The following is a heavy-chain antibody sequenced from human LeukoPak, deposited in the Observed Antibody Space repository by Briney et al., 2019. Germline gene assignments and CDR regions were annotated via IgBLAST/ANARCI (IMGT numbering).Heavy chain of an antibody. J-gene: IGHJ4*02. CDR3: ARTYYDFWSGYYTLYYFDY. CDR1: GGSISSGDYY. D-gene: IGHD3-3*01. CDR2: IYYSGST. V-gene: IGHV4-30-4*01. Sequence: PSETLSLTCTVSGGSISSGDYYWSWLRQPPGKGLEWIGYIYYSGSTYYNPSLKSRVTISVDTSKNQFSLKLSSVTAADTAVYYCARTYYDFWSGYYTLYYFDYWGQGTLVTVSS.